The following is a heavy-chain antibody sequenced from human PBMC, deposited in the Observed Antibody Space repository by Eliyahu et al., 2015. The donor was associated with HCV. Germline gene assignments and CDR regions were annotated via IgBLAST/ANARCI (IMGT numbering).Heavy chain of an antibody. J-gene: IGHJ4*02. V-gene: IGHV3-74*01. D-gene: IGHD3-10*01. CDR3: TRGGFSWSTGSEFDY. CDR2: LNSDGTST. CDR1: GFTFSNYW. Sequence: EVHLVESGGGLVQPGGSLRLSCAAXGFTFSNYWMHWVRQAPGKGLVWVSRLNSDGTSTSYADSVKGRFTISRDNAKNTLYLQMNSLRAEDTAVYFCTRGGFSWSTGSEFDYWGQGTLVTVSS.